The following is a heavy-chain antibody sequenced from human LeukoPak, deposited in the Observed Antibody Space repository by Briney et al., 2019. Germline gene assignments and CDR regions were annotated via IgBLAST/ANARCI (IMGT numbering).Heavy chain of an antibody. J-gene: IGHJ4*02. V-gene: IGHV5-51*01. CDR3: ARLGLRYCSSTSCYLGYSSSWYPFDY. D-gene: IGHD2-2*01. CDR1: GYSFTSYW. CDR2: IYPGDSDT. Sequence: GESLKISCKSSGYSFTSYWIGWVRQMPGKGLEWMGIIYPGDSDTRYSPSFQGQVTISVDRSINTVYLQWSSLKASDTAMYYCARLGLRYCSSTSCYLGYSSSWYPFDYWGQGTLVTVSS.